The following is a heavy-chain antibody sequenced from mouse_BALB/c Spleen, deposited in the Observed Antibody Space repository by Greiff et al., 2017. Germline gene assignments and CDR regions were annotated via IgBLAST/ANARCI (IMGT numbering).Heavy chain of an antibody. J-gene: IGHJ2*01. V-gene: IGHV2-2*01. CDR3: AKSLGFDY. CDR1: GFSLTSYG. CDR2: IWSGGST. D-gene: IGHD4-1*01. Sequence: VQLQESGPGLVQPSQSLSITCTVSGFSLTSYGVHWVRQSPGKGLEWLGVIWSGGSTDYNAAFISRLSISKDNSKSQVFLKLNSLQTDDTATYYCAKSLGFDYWGQGTTLTVSS.